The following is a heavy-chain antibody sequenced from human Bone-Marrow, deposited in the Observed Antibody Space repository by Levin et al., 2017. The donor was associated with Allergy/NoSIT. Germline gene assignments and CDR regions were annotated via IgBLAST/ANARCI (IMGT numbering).Heavy chain of an antibody. CDR1: GASVYTSSFY. CDR3: ARYDGYCANSNGGNLDK. Sequence: PSETLSLTCSVSGASVYTSSFYWGWVRQPPGKGLEWIVYISHTGDTNYNPSLRSRVSMSLDTSKNQFSLKLDSVSAADTATYFCARYDGYCANSNGGNLDKWGQGTLVTVAS. J-gene: IGHJ4*02. V-gene: IGHV4-61*01. D-gene: IGHD2-15*01. CDR2: ISHTGDT.